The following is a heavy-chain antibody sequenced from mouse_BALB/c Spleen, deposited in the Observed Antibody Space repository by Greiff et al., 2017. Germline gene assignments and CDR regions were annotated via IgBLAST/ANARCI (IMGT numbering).Heavy chain of an antibody. CDR2: INPSSGYT. D-gene: IGHD1-1*01. V-gene: IGHV1-4*01. CDR3: ARLDYYGSSNPYLDY. CDR1: GYTFTSYS. Sequence: VQLQQSGAELARPGASVKMSCKASGYTFTSYSMHWVKQRPGQGLEWIGYINPSSGYTNYNQKFKDKATLTADKSSSTAYMQLSSLTSEDSAVYYWARLDYYGSSNPYLDYGGQGTTLTVSS. J-gene: IGHJ2*01.